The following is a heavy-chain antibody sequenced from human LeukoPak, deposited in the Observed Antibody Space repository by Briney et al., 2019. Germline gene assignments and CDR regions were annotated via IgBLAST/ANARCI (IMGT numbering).Heavy chain of an antibody. CDR1: GFTFSSSG. CDR3: AKGDTYAFQGDY. D-gene: IGHD2-2*01. CDR2: IRYDGSKK. J-gene: IGHJ4*02. Sequence: GRSLRLSCAASGFTFSSSGMHWVRQAPGKGLEWVAFIRYDGSKKYYADSVRGRFTISRDNSKNTLYLQMNSLRAEDTAVYYCAKGDTYAFQGDYWGQGTLVTVSS. V-gene: IGHV3-30*02.